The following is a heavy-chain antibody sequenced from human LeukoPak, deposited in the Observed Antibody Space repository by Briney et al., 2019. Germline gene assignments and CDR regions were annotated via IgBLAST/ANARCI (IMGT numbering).Heavy chain of an antibody. V-gene: IGHV4-34*01. J-gene: IGHJ5*02. CDR1: GWSFNDYY. CDR3: ARGQVLAARGYNWFEP. D-gene: IGHD2-2*01. CDR2: INARGDT. Sequence: PSETLSLTCAVYGWSFNDYYWNWIRQPPGKGLEWIGEINARGDTNYNPSLKSRVTISVDTSKKQFSLRLTSMIAADTALYYCARGQVLAARGYNWFEPWGQGTLVTVSS.